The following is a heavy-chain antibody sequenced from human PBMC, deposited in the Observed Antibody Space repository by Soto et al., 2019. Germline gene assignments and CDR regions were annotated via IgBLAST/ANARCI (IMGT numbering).Heavy chain of an antibody. Sequence: GGSLRLSCAASGFTVSSNYMSWVRQAPGKWLEWVSVIYSGGSTYYADSVKGRFTISRDNSKNTLYLQMNSLRAEDTAVYYCARDRGSGWHYYYYGMDVWGQGXTVTVSS. CDR2: IYSGGST. CDR1: GFTVSSNY. V-gene: IGHV3-53*01. J-gene: IGHJ6*02. CDR3: ARDRGSGWHYYYYGMDV. D-gene: IGHD6-19*01.